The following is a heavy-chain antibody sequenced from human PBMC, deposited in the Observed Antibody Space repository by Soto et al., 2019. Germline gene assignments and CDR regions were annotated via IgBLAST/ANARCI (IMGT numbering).Heavy chain of an antibody. Sequence: SETLSLTCTVSNDSIRSGTYYWAWIRQPPGRGLEWMGSLSYLGTTDYNPSLKSRVTISKDASKNQFSLKLTSVTAADTAVYYCATGRSDSGWYEEHFWGREPWSPSPQ. V-gene: IGHV4-39*01. CDR3: ATGRSDSGWYEEHF. J-gene: IGHJ4*02. CDR1: NDSIRSGTYY. D-gene: IGHD6-19*01. CDR2: LSYLGTT.